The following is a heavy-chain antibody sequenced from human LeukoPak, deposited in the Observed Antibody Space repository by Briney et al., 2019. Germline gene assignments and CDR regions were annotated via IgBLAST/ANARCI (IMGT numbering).Heavy chain of an antibody. CDR3: ARRPNYYDSSGDVGAFDI. CDR1: GGTFSSYA. Sequence: SVKVSCKASGGTFSSYAISWVRQAPGQGLEWMGGIIPIFGTANYAQTFQGRVTITADDSTSTAYMELSSLRSEDTAVYYCARRPNYYDSSGDVGAFDIWGQGTMVTVSS. J-gene: IGHJ3*02. V-gene: IGHV1-69*01. D-gene: IGHD3-22*01. CDR2: IIPIFGTA.